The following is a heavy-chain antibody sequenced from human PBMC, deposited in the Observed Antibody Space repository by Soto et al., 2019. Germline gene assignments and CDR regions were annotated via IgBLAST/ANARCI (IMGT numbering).Heavy chain of an antibody. D-gene: IGHD5-18*01. Sequence: QLQLVQSGTEVKNPGASVKVSCKASGFTFPGFGITWVRQAPGQGLEWMGWITASNGNTNYAQNLQGRVTMTTDTSTSTAYMELWRLGSDDTAVYYCARGYSYGSHLYFELWVRGTLVTVS. CDR3: ARGYSYGSHLYFEL. V-gene: IGHV1-18*04. CDR1: GFTFPGFG. CDR2: ITASNGNT. J-gene: IGHJ2*01.